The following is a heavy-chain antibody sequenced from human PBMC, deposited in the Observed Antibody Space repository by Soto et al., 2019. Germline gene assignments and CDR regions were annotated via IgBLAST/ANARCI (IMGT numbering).Heavy chain of an antibody. Sequence: SETRSLPGAVSGYSISSGYYWGWVRQPPGKGLEWIGNMYHSGDTYYNPSLKSRVAISVDTSRNHFSLKLSSVTAADTAVYHCARKAMRGAAFDFWGQGTMVTVSS. V-gene: IGHV4-38-2*01. CDR3: ARKAMRGAAFDF. J-gene: IGHJ3*01. CDR1: GYSISSGYY. CDR2: MYHSGDT.